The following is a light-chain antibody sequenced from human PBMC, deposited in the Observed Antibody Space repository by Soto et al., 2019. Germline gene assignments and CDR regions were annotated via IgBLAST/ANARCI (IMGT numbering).Light chain of an antibody. CDR2: AAS. J-gene: IGKJ5*01. CDR1: QSISSY. V-gene: IGKV1-39*01. Sequence: DIQMTQSPSSLSASVGDRVTITCRASQSISSYLNCYQQKPGKAPKLLIYAASSLQSGVPSRFSGSGSGTDFTHTISSLQPEDFATYYCQQSYSTPPVTFGQGTRLEIK. CDR3: QQSYSTPPVT.